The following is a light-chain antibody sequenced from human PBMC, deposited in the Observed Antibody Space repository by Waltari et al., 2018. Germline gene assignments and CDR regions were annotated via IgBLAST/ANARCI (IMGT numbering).Light chain of an antibody. V-gene: IGLV2-14*03. CDR3: SSDAVTATLL. CDR1: RGDVGGYDY. Sequence: QSVLTQPASVSGSPGQSITISCTGTRGDVGGYDYVSWSQQQPGKAPKLMIYAVKNQPSGFPNRFFGAKSVDTASLTISGLQAEDEADYYCSSDAVTATLLFGGGTTLTVL. CDR2: AVK. J-gene: IGLJ2*01.